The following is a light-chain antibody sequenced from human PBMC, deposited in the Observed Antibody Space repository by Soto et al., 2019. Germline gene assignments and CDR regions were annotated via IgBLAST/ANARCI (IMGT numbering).Light chain of an antibody. V-gene: IGKV1-5*03. J-gene: IGKJ1*01. CDR3: QQYDSYSWT. CDR2: KAS. Sequence: DIQMTQSPSTLSGSVGDRVTITFRASQTISSWLAWYQQKPGKAPKLLIYKASTLESGVPLRFSGSGSGTEFTLTINSLQSDDFATYYCQQYDSYSWTFGQGTKV. CDR1: QTISSW.